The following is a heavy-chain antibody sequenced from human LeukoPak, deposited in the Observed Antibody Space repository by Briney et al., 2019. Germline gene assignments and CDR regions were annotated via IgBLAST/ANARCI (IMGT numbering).Heavy chain of an antibody. V-gene: IGHV4-4*07. J-gene: IGHJ4*02. CDR3: ARQIASAGTAGFDF. Sequence: SETLSLTCTVSGGSISSYYWSWIRQPARKGLEWIGRIYSTGSTNYNPSPKSRVIMSVDTSKNQFSLRLRSVTAADTAVYYCARQIASAGTAGFDFWGQGALVTVSS. CDR2: IYSTGST. D-gene: IGHD6-13*01. CDR1: GGSISSYY.